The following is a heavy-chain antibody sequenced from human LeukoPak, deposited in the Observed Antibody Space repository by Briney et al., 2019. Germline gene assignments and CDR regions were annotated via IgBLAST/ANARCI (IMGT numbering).Heavy chain of an antibody. CDR3: ARVEEWQQLVNYYYYGMDV. J-gene: IGHJ6*02. D-gene: IGHD6-13*01. CDR2: ISAYNGNT. V-gene: IGHV1-18*01. CDR1: GYTFTSYG. Sequence: ASVKVSCKAPGYTFTSYGISWVRQAPGQGLEWMGWISAYNGNTNYAQKLQGRVTMTTDTSTSTAYMELRSLRSDDTAVYYCARVEEWQQLVNYYYYGMDVWGQGTTVTVSS.